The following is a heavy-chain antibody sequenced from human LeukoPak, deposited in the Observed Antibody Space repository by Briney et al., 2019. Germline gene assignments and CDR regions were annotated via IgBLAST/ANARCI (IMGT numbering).Heavy chain of an antibody. CDR1: GFTFSSYA. CDR3: TRWGAGGLTLDY. J-gene: IGHJ4*02. CDR2: IWNDGSQK. Sequence: GGSLRLSCAAPGFTFSSYAMHWVRQAPGKGLEWVAVIWNDGSQKYYGDSVKGRFTISKDNSRKTVNLQMDSLRAEDTAIYYCTRWGAGGLTLDYWGQGVLVTVSS. V-gene: IGHV3-33*08. D-gene: IGHD3-16*01.